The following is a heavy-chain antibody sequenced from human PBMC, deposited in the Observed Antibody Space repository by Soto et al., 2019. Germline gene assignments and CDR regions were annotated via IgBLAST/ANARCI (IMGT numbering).Heavy chain of an antibody. D-gene: IGHD2-15*01. Sequence: QVQLVESGGGVVQPGRSLRLSCAASGFTFSSYGMHWVRQAPGKGLEWVAVIWYGGSNKYYADSVKGRFTISRDNSKNTLYLQMNSLRAEDTAVYYCARGRCSGGSCYYYYYYMDVWGKGTTVTVSS. J-gene: IGHJ6*03. CDR1: GFTFSSYG. V-gene: IGHV3-33*01. CDR2: IWYGGSNK. CDR3: ARGRCSGGSCYYYYYYMDV.